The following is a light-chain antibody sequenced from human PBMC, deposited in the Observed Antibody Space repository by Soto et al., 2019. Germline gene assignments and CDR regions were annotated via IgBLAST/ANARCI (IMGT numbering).Light chain of an antibody. CDR3: ATWDSSLIARV. J-gene: IGLJ2*01. V-gene: IGLV1-51*01. CDR2: DNY. CDR1: KYNIGNNF. Sequence: QSVLTQPPSVSAAPGQTVTISCTGSKYNIGNNFVSWYQQVPGTAPKLLIYDNYKRPSGIPDRFSASTSGTSATLGISGLQTGDEADYYCATWDSSLIARVFGGGTKLTVL.